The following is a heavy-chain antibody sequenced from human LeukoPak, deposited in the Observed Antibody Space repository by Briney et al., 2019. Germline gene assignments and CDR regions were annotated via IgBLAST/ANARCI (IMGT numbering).Heavy chain of an antibody. CDR1: GGSITSYH. J-gene: IGHJ4*02. CDR2: IHTSGST. V-gene: IGHV4-4*07. CDR3: AGRAQTTGWSFDY. Sequence: SETLSLTCLASGGSITSYHWTWIRQPAGKGLQWIGQIHTSGSTNYNPSLKSRVAMSVDTSKNQFSLDLSSVTAADTAVYYCAGRAQTTGWSFDYWGQGALVTVSS. D-gene: IGHD6-19*01.